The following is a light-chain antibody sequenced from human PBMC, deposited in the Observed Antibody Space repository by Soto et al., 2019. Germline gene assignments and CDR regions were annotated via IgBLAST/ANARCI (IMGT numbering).Light chain of an antibody. CDR1: QTISSY. Sequence: DIQMTQSPSSLSASVGDRVTLTCRASQTISSYLNWHQQRPGKAPKLLIYGAFSLQSGVPSRFIGSGSGTDFTLTISSLQPEDFATYFCQQSYSSPYTFGQGTKLEIK. V-gene: IGKV1-39*01. CDR3: QQSYSSPYT. J-gene: IGKJ2*01. CDR2: GAF.